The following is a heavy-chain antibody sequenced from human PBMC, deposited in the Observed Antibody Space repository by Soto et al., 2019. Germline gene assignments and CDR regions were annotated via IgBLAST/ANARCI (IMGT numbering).Heavy chain of an antibody. V-gene: IGHV1-18*01. D-gene: IGHD3-16*01. J-gene: IGHJ5*02. Sequence: QVQLVQSGAEVKKPGASVKVSCKASGYTFTIYGISWVRQAPGQGLEWMGWINAYNGNTNHAQKLQGRVTMHTDTSTSTAYMEPTSLRSDDPAVYYCARVIPPFAPWGQGTMVTVSS. CDR3: ARVIPPFAP. CDR1: GYTFTIYG. CDR2: INAYNGNT.